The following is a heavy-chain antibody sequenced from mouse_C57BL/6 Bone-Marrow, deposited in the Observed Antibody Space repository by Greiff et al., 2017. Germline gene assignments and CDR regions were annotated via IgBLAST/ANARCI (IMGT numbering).Heavy chain of an antibody. CDR2: INPSRGYT. Sequence: QVQLQQSGAELARPGASVKMSCKASGYTFTSYTMHWVKQRPGQGLEWIGYINPSRGYTKYNQKFKVKATLTADKSSSTAYMQLSSLTSEDSAVYYCASGRLVRGWFSYWCQGTLVTVSA. CDR1: GYTFTSYT. V-gene: IGHV1-4*01. CDR3: ASGRLVRGWFSY. D-gene: IGHD2-14*01. J-gene: IGHJ3*01.